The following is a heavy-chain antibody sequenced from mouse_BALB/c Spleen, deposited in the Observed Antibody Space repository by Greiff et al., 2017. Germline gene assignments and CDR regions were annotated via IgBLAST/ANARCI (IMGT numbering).Heavy chain of an antibody. V-gene: IGHV5-12-1*01. CDR1: GFAFSSYD. CDR3: ARHSDYGSSYVFAY. J-gene: IGHJ3*01. Sequence: EVKLVESGGGLVKPGGSLKLSCAASGFAFSSYDMSWVRQTPEKRLEWVAYISSGGGSTYYPDTVKGRFTISRDNAKNTLYLQMSSLKSEDTAMYYCARHSDYGSSYVFAYWGQGTLVTVSA. CDR2: ISSGGGST. D-gene: IGHD1-1*01.